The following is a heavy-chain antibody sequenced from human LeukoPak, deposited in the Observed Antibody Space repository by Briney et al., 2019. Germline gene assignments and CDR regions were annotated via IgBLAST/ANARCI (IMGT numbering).Heavy chain of an antibody. J-gene: IGHJ3*02. CDR2: MNTKSGNT. D-gene: IGHD2-2*01. V-gene: IGHV1-8*01. CDR1: GYSFTSLD. Sequence: ASVKVSCKASGYSFTSLDINWVRQATGQGLEWMGWMNTKSGNTGHAQKFRGRVTITRNTSTSTVYMELSSLRSEDTAVYYCARAFRALSSSHDAFDIWGQGTMVTVSS. CDR3: ARAFRALSSSHDAFDI.